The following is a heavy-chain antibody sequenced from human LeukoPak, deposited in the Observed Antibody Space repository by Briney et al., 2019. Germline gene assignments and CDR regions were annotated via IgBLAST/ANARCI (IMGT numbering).Heavy chain of an antibody. Sequence: LGESLKISCQGSGFEFSRYWIVWVRPLSGQDLEWMGSIYPGDSDTRYSPSFEGQVTISSDWSAAYLVWNNLKASDSATYYCARHKHLDVWGQGTTVTVS. J-gene: IGHJ6*02. CDR3: ARHKHLDV. CDR2: IYPGDSDT. V-gene: IGHV5-51*01. CDR1: GFEFSRYW.